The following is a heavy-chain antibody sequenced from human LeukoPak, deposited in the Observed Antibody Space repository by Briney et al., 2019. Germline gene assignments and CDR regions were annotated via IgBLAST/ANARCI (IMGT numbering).Heavy chain of an antibody. D-gene: IGHD2-2*01. J-gene: IGHJ3*02. CDR1: GYSFTSYW. Sequence: GESLKISCKGSGYSFTSYWIGWVRQMPGKGLEWMGIIYPGDSDTRYSPSFQGQATISADKSISTAYLQWSSLKASDTAMYYCARQGGYCSSTSCPLDAFDIWGQGTMVTVSS. CDR3: ARQGGYCSSTSCPLDAFDI. CDR2: IYPGDSDT. V-gene: IGHV5-51*01.